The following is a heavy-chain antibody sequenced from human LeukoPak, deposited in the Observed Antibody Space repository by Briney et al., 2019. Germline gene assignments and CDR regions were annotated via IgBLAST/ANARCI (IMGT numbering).Heavy chain of an antibody. CDR3: ARDSNWGFDY. J-gene: IGHJ4*02. V-gene: IGHV3-30*02. Sequence: PGGSLRLSCGASGFTFSRYGMHWVRQAPGKGLEWVAFIRYDGSDKYYADSVKGRFSISRDSSKNTLYLQLNSLRAEDTAVYYCARDSNWGFDYWGQGTLVTVSS. CDR1: GFTFSRYG. D-gene: IGHD7-27*01. CDR2: IRYDGSDK.